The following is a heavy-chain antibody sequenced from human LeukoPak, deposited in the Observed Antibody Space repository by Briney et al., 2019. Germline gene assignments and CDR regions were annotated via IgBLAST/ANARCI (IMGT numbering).Heavy chain of an antibody. V-gene: IGHV3-30-3*01. CDR1: GFNFRTYA. J-gene: IGHJ4*02. CDR2: ISYDGTNK. D-gene: IGHD6-13*01. CDR3: ARDWRAEAGPFDY. Sequence: GGSLRLSCATSGFNFRTYALHWVRQTPGKGLEWVTLISYDGTNKYYADSVKGRFTISRDNFKNTLYLQMNSLRVEDTAVYYCARDWRAEAGPFDYWGQGTLVTVSS.